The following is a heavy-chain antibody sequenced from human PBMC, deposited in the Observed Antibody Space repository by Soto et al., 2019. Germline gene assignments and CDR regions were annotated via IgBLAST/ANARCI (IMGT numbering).Heavy chain of an antibody. V-gene: IGHV4-34*12. D-gene: IGHD1-26*01. CDR3: ARQRPTDGRWEFANYYGMDV. CDR2: IIHSEST. CDR1: GGSFSAYY. Sequence: SETLSLTCAVYGGSFSAYYWSWVRQPPGKGMEWIGEIIHSESTKYNPSLKSRVTISVDTSKNQFSLKLSSVTAADTAVYYCARQRPTDGRWEFANYYGMDVWGQGTPVTVSS. J-gene: IGHJ6*02.